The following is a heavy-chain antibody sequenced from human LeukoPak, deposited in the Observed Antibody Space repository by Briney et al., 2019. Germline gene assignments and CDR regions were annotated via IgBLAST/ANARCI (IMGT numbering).Heavy chain of an antibody. CDR2: IYYSGGT. J-gene: IGHJ4*02. V-gene: IGHV4-59*01. D-gene: IGHD5-18*01. CDR1: GGSISSYY. CDR3: ARTSGYSYGYGFDY. Sequence: KASETLSLTCTVSGGSISSYYWSWIRQPPGKGLEWIGYIYYSGGTNYNPSLKSRVTISVDTSKNQFSLKLSSVTAADTAVYYCARTSGYSYGYGFDYWGQGTLVTVSS.